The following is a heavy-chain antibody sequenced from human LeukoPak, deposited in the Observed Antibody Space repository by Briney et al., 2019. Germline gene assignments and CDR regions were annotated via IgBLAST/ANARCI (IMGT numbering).Heavy chain of an antibody. CDR3: ATPKLGYYYDSSGLNNWFDP. V-gene: IGHV1-24*01. J-gene: IGHJ5*02. Sequence: ASVKVSCKVSGYTLTELSMHWVRQAPGKGLEWMGGFDPEDGETIYAQKFQGRVTMTEDTSTDTAYMELSSLRSEDTAVYYCATPKLGYYYDSSGLNNWFDPWGQGTLVTVSS. D-gene: IGHD3-22*01. CDR2: FDPEDGET. CDR1: GYTLTELS.